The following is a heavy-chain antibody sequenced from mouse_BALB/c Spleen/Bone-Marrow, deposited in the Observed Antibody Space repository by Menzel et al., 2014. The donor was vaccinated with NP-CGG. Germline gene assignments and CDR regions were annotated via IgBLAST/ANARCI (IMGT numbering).Heavy chain of an antibody. J-gene: IGHJ2*01. V-gene: IGHV1S81*02. CDR2: INPSNGGT. CDR3: TSRGITTGGFDY. D-gene: IGHD2-4*01. CDR1: GYTFTSYY. Sequence: QVQLQQSGAELVKPGASVKLSCKASGYTFTSYYMYWVKQRPGQGLEWIGEINPSNGGTNFNEKFKSRATLTVDKSSSTAYMQLSSLTSEDSAVYYCTSRGITTGGFDYWGQGTTLTVSS.